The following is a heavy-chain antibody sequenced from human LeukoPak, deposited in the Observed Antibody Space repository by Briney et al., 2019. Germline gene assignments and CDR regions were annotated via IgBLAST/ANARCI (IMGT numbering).Heavy chain of an antibody. CDR3: ERELPPVVNYRFDH. Sequence: GGSLRLSCAASVFPVSSNFMSWVRQAPGRGLEWVSDIYIGGSANYAASVKGRFTLSRDNSKNTLYLQMRSLRGEDTDVYYCERELPPVVNYRFDHWGQGTVVSVSS. D-gene: IGHD1-7*01. CDR1: VFPVSSNF. V-gene: IGHV3-53*05. J-gene: IGHJ5*02. CDR2: IYIGGSA.